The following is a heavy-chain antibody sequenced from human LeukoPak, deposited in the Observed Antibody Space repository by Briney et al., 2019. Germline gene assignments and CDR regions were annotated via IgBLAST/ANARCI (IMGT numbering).Heavy chain of an antibody. CDR3: ARGKVVPAAISPSYWFDP. Sequence: PSETLSLTCAVYGGSFSGYYWSWIRQPPGKGLEWIGEINHSGSTNYNPSLKSRVTISVDTSKNQFSLKLSSVTAADTAVYYCARGKVVPAAISPSYWFDPWGQGTLVTVSS. CDR2: INHSGST. J-gene: IGHJ5*02. D-gene: IGHD2-2*02. V-gene: IGHV4-34*01. CDR1: GGSFSGYY.